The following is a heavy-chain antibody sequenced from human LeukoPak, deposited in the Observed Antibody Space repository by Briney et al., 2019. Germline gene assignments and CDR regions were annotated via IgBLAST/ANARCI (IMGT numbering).Heavy chain of an antibody. CDR1: GGTFSSYA. Sequence: SVKVSCKASGGTFSSYAISWVRQAPGQGLEWMGGIIPIFGTANYAQKFQCRVTITTDESTSTAYMELSSLRSEDTAVYYCARDGYNRGYFDYWGQGTLVTVSS. CDR2: IIPIFGTA. CDR3: ARDGYNRGYFDY. J-gene: IGHJ4*02. D-gene: IGHD5-24*01. V-gene: IGHV1-69*05.